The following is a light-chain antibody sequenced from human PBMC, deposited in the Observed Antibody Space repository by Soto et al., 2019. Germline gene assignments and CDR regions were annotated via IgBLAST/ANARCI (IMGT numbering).Light chain of an antibody. CDR3: SSYTTSNTRQIV. CDR2: DVS. Sequence: QSALTQPASVSGSPGQSITISWTGTSSDVGGYNYVSWYQHHPGKAPKLIIYDVSNRPSGVSIRFSGSKSDNTASLTISGLQPEDEADYHCSSYTTSNTRQIVFGTGTKVTVL. CDR1: SSDVGGYNY. J-gene: IGLJ1*01. V-gene: IGLV2-14*03.